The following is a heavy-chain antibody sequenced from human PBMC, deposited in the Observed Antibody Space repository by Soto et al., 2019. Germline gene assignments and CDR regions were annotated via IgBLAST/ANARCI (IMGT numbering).Heavy chain of an antibody. CDR1: GYTFTSYA. J-gene: IGHJ3*02. CDR3: AVLGYYDSSGYPMAFDI. D-gene: IGHD3-22*01. CDR2: FNAGNGNT. V-gene: IGHV1-3*01. Sequence: ASVKVSCKASGYTFTSYAMHWVRQAPGQRLEWMGWFNAGNGNTKYSQKFQGRVTITRDTSASTAYMELSSLRSEDTALYYCAVLGYYDSSGYPMAFDIWGQGTMVTVSS.